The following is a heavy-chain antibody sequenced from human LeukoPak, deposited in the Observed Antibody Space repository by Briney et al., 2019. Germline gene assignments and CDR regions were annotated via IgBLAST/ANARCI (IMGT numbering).Heavy chain of an antibody. Sequence: PGGSLRLSCAASGLTFETYAMTWVRQAPGKGLEWVSALSGDSRSILYADSVKGRFTISRDNSKSTLYLQMNSLRAEDTAVYYCAKTIGSQVAVLWGQGTLVTVSS. CDR1: GLTFETYA. J-gene: IGHJ4*02. D-gene: IGHD2-15*01. V-gene: IGHV3-23*01. CDR3: AKTIGSQVAVL. CDR2: LSGDSRSI.